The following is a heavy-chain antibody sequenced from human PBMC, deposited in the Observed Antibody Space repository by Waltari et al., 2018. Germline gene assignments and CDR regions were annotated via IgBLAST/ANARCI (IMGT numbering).Heavy chain of an antibody. Sequence: QVQLQESGPGLVAPSETLSLTCTVSGGSFSNYYWSWLRQPPEQGLEWIGYIYYSGSTTSNPSLDSRFTISVDTSTNQVSLRLTSGTAADAAVYYWATGPTSSYYYYGLDVWGHGTSVTVSS. CDR2: IYYSGST. V-gene: IGHV4-59*01. J-gene: IGHJ6*02. D-gene: IGHD6-6*01. CDR3: ATGPTSSYYYYGLDV. CDR1: GGSFSNYY.